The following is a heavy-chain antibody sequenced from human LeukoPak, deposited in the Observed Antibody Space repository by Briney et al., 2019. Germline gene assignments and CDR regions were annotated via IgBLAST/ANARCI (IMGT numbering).Heavy chain of an antibody. CDR2: IYHSGST. V-gene: IGHV4-30-2*01. J-gene: IGHJ5*02. CDR1: GGSISSGGYS. CDR3: ARVSYGGNSDQPLDP. D-gene: IGHD4-23*01. Sequence: SETLSLTCAVSGGSISSGGYSWSWIRQPPGKGLEWIGYIYHSGSTYYNPSLKRRATISVDRSKNQFSLKLSSVTAADTAVYYCARVSYGGNSDQPLDPWGQGTLVTVSS.